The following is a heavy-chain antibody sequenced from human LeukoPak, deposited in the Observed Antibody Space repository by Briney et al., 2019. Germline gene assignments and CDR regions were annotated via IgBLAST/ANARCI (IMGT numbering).Heavy chain of an antibody. V-gene: IGHV3-23*01. CDR2: ISGSGGST. Sequence: TGGSLRLSCAASGFTFSSYAMSWVRQAPGKGPEWVSAISGSGGSTYYADSVKGRFTISRDNSNNTLYLQMNSLRAEDTAVYYCAKTYADNVEYAFDIWGQGTMVTVSS. J-gene: IGHJ3*02. D-gene: IGHD3-3*01. CDR3: AKTYADNVEYAFDI. CDR1: GFTFSSYA.